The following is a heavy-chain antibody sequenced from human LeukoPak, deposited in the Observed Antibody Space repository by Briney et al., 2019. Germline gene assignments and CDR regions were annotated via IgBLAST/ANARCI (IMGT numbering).Heavy chain of an antibody. V-gene: IGHV1-2*02. CDR1: GYTFTGYY. D-gene: IGHD6-19*01. Sequence: ASVKVSCKASGYTFTGYYMHWVRQAPGQGLEWMGWINPNSGGTNYAQKFQGRVTMTRDTSISTAYMEVSRLRSDDTAVYYCARVDIAVAVPFDPWGQGTLVTVSS. CDR3: ARVDIAVAVPFDP. CDR2: INPNSGGT. J-gene: IGHJ5*02.